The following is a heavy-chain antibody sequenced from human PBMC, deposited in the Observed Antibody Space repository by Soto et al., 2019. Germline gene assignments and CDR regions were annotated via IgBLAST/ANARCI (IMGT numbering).Heavy chain of an antibody. Sequence: QVQLVESGGGVVQPGRSLRLSCAASGFTFSSYGMHWVRQAPGKGLEWVAVIWYDGSNKYYADSVKGRFTISRDNSKNSLYLQMNSLRAEDTAVYYCARDRHCLDYWGQGTLVTVSS. CDR2: IWYDGSNK. V-gene: IGHV3-33*01. J-gene: IGHJ4*02. D-gene: IGHD2-21*02. CDR1: GFTFSSYG. CDR3: ARDRHCLDY.